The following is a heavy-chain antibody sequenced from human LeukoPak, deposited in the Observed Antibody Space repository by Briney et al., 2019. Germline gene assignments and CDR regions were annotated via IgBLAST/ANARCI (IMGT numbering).Heavy chain of an antibody. D-gene: IGHD3-10*01. CDR3: ARGYYGSGSYFLDY. V-gene: IGHV3-48*02. Sequence: GGSLRLSCAASGFTFSSYAMSWVRQAPGKGLEWVSYISSSSSSTIYYADSVKGRFTISRDNAKNSLFLQMNGLRDEDTAVYYCARGYYGSGSYFLDYWGQGTLVTVSS. CDR1: GFTFSSYA. CDR2: ISSSSSSTI. J-gene: IGHJ4*02.